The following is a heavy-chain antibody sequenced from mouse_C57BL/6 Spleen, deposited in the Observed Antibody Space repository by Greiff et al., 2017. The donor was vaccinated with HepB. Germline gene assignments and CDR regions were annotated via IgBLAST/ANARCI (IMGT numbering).Heavy chain of an antibody. V-gene: IGHV1-15*01. CDR3: TRSGYYDYDPYYAMDY. CDR1: GYTFTDYE. CDR2: IDPETGGT. D-gene: IGHD2-4*01. J-gene: IGHJ4*01. Sequence: VQRVESGAELVRPGASVTLSCKASGYTFTDYEMHWVKQTPVHGLEWIGAIDPETGGTAYNQKFKGKAILTADKSSSTAYMELRSLTSEDSAVYYCTRSGYYDYDPYYAMDYWGQGTSVTVSS.